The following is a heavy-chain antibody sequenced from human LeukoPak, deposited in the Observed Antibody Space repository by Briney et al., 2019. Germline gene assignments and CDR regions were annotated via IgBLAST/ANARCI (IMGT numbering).Heavy chain of an antibody. CDR1: GFTFSSYW. J-gene: IGHJ4*02. CDR3: AKSSSGYYLSHFDY. D-gene: IGHD3-22*01. CDR2: ISGSGGST. Sequence: GGSLRLSCAASGFTFSSYWMSWVRQAPGKGLEWVSGISGSGGSTYYADSVKGRFTISRDNSKNTLYLQMNSLRAEDTAVYYCAKSSSGYYLSHFDYWGQGTLVTVSS. V-gene: IGHV3-23*01.